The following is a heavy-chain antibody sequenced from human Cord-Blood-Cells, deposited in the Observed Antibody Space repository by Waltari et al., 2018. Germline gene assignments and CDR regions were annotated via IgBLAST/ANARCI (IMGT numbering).Heavy chain of an antibody. CDR3: ARFNYDIVTGYLGGVSSTYYMDV. V-gene: IGHV1-18*04. CDR2: ISAYNGNT. D-gene: IGHD3-9*01. J-gene: IGHJ6*03. Sequence: QVQLVQSGAEVKKPGASVKVSCKASGYTFTSSGISWVRQAPGHGLEWMGWISAYNGNTNYAQKLQGRVTMTTDTSTSTAYMELRGLRSDDTAVYYCARFNYDIVTGYLGGVSSTYYMDVWGKGTTVTVSS. CDR1: GYTFTSSG.